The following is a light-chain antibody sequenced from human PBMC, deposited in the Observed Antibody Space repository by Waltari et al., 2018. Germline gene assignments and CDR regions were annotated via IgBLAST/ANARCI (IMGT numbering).Light chain of an antibody. CDR3: LQHNTSPCT. J-gene: IGKJ4*02. Sequence: DIQMTQSPSSLSASAGDTVTITCRASQTVNTYLNWYQQKPGKAPKLLIYGASSLGTGVPSRFSGSGSGTDVTLTIGSLQPEDVATYYCLQHNTSPCTFGRGTTVEIK. CDR2: GAS. V-gene: IGKV1-17*01. CDR1: QTVNTY.